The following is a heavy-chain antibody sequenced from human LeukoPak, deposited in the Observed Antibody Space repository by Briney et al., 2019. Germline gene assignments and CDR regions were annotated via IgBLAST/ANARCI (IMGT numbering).Heavy chain of an antibody. CDR3: AREAAALDC. Sequence: GGSLRLSRAPSGFTLCSYAMHWVHAAPHKGLEWVAVISYDGSNKYYADSVKGRFTISRDNSKNTLYLQMNSLRAEDTAVYYCAREAAALDCWGQGTLVTVSS. D-gene: IGHD6-25*01. V-gene: IGHV3-30-3*01. J-gene: IGHJ4*02. CDR2: ISYDGSNK. CDR1: GFTLCSYA.